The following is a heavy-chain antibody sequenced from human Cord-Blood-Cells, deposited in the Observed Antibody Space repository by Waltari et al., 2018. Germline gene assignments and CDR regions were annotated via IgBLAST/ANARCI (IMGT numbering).Heavy chain of an antibody. D-gene: IGHD1-26*01. CDR2: IIPIFGTA. J-gene: IGHJ6*02. Sequence: QVQLVQSGAEVKKPGSSVKVSCKASGGTSSSYAISWVRQAPGQGLEWMGGIIPIFGTANYAQKFQGRVTITADESTSTAYMELSSLRSEDTAVYYCARDWDSDYYYGMDVWGQGTTVTVSS. CDR3: ARDWDSDYYYGMDV. CDR1: GGTSSSYA. V-gene: IGHV1-69*01.